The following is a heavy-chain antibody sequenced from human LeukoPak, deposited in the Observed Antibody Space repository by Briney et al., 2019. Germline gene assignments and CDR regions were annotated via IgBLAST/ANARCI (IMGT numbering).Heavy chain of an antibody. Sequence: PGGSLRLSCAASGLTFSSHWMHWARQLPGKGLVWVSRISPTGSTTSYADSVKGRFTVSRDNAKNTLYLQVNNLGAEDTAVYYCARGPNSNWSGLDFWGQGTLLTVSS. J-gene: IGHJ4*02. CDR1: GLTFSSHW. CDR2: ISPTGSTT. D-gene: IGHD6-6*01. V-gene: IGHV3-74*01. CDR3: ARGPNSNWSGLDF.